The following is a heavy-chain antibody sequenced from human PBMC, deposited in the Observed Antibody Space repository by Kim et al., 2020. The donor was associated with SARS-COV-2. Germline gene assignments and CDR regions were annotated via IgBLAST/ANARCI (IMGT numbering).Heavy chain of an antibody. J-gene: IGHJ3*02. CDR1: GFTFSSYD. Sequence: GGSLRLSCAASGFTFSSYDMHWVRQATGKGLEWVSAIGYAGDTYYPGPVKGRFTISRENAKNSLYLQMNSLRAGDTAVYYCARDDDPAGTGAFDIWGQGTMVTVSS. CDR2: IGYAGDT. D-gene: IGHD6-13*01. V-gene: IGHV3-13*01. CDR3: ARDDDPAGTGAFDI.